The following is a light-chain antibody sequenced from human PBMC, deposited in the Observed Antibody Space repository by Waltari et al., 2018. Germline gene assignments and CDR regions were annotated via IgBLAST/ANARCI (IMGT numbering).Light chain of an antibody. Sequence: EIVMTQSPATLSVFPGERATLPCRVSQGISDNLAWYQQKPGQAPRLLIYGAFTRATGVPARFTSSGSGTDFTLTISSLQSEDSAVYYGQQYNRWPPVTFGQATPLAIK. CDR2: GAF. V-gene: IGKV3-15*01. CDR3: QQYNRWPPVT. CDR1: QGISDN. J-gene: IGKJ5*01.